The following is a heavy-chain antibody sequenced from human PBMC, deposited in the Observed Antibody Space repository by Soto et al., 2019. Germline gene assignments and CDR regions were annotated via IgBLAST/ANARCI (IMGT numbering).Heavy chain of an antibody. CDR2: ISGSGGST. V-gene: IGHV3-23*01. J-gene: IGHJ4*02. Sequence: EVQLLESGGGLVQPGGSLRLSCAASGFTFSSYAMSWVRQAPGKGLEWVSAISGSGGSTYYADSVKGRFTISRDNSKNTLYLQMNSLRAVDTAVYYCAKAPGGSSGYDYWGQGTLVTVSS. CDR3: AKAPGGSSGYDY. CDR1: GFTFSSYA. D-gene: IGHD3-22*01.